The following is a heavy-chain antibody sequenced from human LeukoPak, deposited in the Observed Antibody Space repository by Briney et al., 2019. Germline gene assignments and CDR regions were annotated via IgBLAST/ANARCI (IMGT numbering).Heavy chain of an antibody. CDR3: AKDMRYCSSTSCYAGFD. V-gene: IGHV3-9*01. CDR2: ISWNSGSI. J-gene: IGHJ4*02. CDR1: RFTFSSYW. Sequence: GGSLRLSCAASRFTFSSYWMSWVRQAPGKGLEWVSGISWNSGSIGYADSVKGRFTISRDNAKNSLYLQMNSLRAEDTALYYCAKDMRYCSSTSCYAGFDWGQGTLVTVSS. D-gene: IGHD2-2*01.